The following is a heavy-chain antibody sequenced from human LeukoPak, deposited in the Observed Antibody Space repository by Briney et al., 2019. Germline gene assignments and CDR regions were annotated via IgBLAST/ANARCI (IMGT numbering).Heavy chain of an antibody. CDR3: ARVPRSYYYYYYMDV. CDR2: INHSGST. Sequence: SETLSLTCAVYGGSFCGYYWSWIRQPPGKGLEWIGEINHSGSTNYNPSLKSRVTISVDTSKNQFSLKLSSVTAADTAVYYCARVPRSYYYYYYMDVWGKGTTVTVSS. V-gene: IGHV4-34*01. J-gene: IGHJ6*03. CDR1: GGSFCGYY.